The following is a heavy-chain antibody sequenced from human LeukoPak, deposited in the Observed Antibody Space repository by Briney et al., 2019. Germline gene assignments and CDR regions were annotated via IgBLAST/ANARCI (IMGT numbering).Heavy chain of an antibody. J-gene: IGHJ6*02. Sequence: SETLSLTCTVSGGSISSSSYHWGWIRQPPGKGLEWIGSIYYSGSTYYNPSLKSRVTISVDTSKNQFSLKLSSVTAADTAVYYCARWTSPDYYYYGMDVWGQGTTVTVSS. CDR3: ARWTSPDYYYYGMDV. V-gene: IGHV4-39*07. CDR1: GGSISSSSYH. CDR2: IYYSGST. D-gene: IGHD3/OR15-3a*01.